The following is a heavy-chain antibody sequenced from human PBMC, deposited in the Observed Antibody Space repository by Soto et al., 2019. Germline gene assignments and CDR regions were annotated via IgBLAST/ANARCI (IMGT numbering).Heavy chain of an antibody. CDR2: INGVNGNT. Sequence: QVQLVQSGAEVKKAGASVRISCKASGYTFSTSGMHWVRQAPGQGLEWVGWINGVNGNTKYSQKFQDRVTLPRYYSASTAYMALSGLTSEDKGVFSCARAPRLTQLSAWGQGTLVIVSS. J-gene: IGHJ5*02. CDR3: ARAPRLTQLSA. V-gene: IGHV1-3*01. CDR1: GYTFSTSG. D-gene: IGHD2-2*01.